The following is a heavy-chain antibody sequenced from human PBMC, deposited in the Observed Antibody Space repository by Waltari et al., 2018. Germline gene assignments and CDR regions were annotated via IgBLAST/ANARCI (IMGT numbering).Heavy chain of an antibody. V-gene: IGHV1-24*01. CDR1: GYTLTELS. Sequence: QVQLVQSGAEVKKPGASVKVSCKVSGYTLTELSMHWVRQAPGKGLEWMGGFDPEEGETIYAQKFQGRVTMTEDTSTDTAYMELSSLRSEDTAVYYCATDLSPAAADYYYYGMDVWGQGTTVTVSS. J-gene: IGHJ6*02. CDR3: ATDLSPAAADYYYYGMDV. CDR2: FDPEEGET. D-gene: IGHD6-13*01.